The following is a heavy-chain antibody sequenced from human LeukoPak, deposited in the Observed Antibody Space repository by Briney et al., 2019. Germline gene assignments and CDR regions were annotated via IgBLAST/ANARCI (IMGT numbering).Heavy chain of an antibody. D-gene: IGHD3-10*01. CDR3: ARRYYGSGSYDDY. V-gene: IGHV4-34*01. CDR2: INHSGST. Sequence: PSETLSLTCAVYGGSFSGYYWSWIRQPPGKGLEWIGEINHSGSTNYNPSLKSRVTISVDTSKNQFSLKLSSVTAADTAVYYCARRYYGSGSYDDYWGQGTLVTVSS. J-gene: IGHJ4*02. CDR1: GGSFSGYY.